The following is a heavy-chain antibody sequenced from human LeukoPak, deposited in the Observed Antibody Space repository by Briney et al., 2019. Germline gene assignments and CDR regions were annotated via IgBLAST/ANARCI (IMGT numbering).Heavy chain of an antibody. Sequence: SETLSLTCTVSGGSISSGGYYWSWIRQHPGKGLEWIGYIYYSGSTYYNPSLKSRVTISVDTSKNQFSLKLSSVTAADTAVYYCARVRYSRFPSGYYFDYWGQGTLVTVSS. CDR2: IYYSGST. J-gene: IGHJ4*02. CDR3: ARVRYSRFPSGYYFDY. D-gene: IGHD6-13*01. CDR1: GGSISSGGYY. V-gene: IGHV4-31*03.